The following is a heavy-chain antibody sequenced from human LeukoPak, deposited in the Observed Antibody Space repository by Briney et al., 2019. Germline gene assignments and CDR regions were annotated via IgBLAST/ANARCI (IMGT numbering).Heavy chain of an antibody. D-gene: IGHD3-22*01. J-gene: IGHJ3*02. V-gene: IGHV3-49*03. CDR1: GFTFGDYA. CDR2: IRSKAYGGTT. Sequence: GGSLRLSGTASGFTFGDYAMSWLRQAPGKGLVWVGFIRSKAYGGTTEYAASVKGRFTISRDDSKSIAYLQMNSLKTEATAVYYCTSDSYYYDSSGYSTDAFDIWGQGTMVTVSS. CDR3: TSDSYYYDSSGYSTDAFDI.